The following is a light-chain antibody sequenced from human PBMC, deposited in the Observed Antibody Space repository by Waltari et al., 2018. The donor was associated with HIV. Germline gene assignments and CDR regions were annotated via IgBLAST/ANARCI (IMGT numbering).Light chain of an antibody. Sequence: QSVLTQPPSASGTPGQRVTISCSGSSSNIGRNYVYWYQQLPRTAPKLPLHRNNPGPSGVPDPVSGSKSGTPVSLAISGRRSEDEADECCAGWECRLGAGGFGGGTKLTV. V-gene: IGLV1-47*01. J-gene: IGLJ3*02. CDR3: AGWECRLGAGG. CDR2: RNN. CDR1: SSNIGRNY.